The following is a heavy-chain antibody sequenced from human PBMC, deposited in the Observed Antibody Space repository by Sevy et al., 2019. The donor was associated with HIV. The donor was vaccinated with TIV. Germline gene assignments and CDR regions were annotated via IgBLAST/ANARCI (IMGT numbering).Heavy chain of an antibody. Sequence: GGSLRLSCAASGFAFSDAWMTWVRRAPGKGLEWVGRIKNKPDGGTADYAAPVKARFTISRDDSKDTLYLQMNSLKTEDTAVYYCTADASFHPWYALQDWGEGGLVTVSS. J-gene: IGHJ1*01. CDR2: IKNKPDGGTA. CDR1: GFAFSDAW. V-gene: IGHV3-15*01. D-gene: IGHD6-13*01. CDR3: TADASFHPWYALQD.